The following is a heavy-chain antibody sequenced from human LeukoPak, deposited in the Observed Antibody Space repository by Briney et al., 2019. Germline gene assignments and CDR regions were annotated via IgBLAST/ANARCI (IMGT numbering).Heavy chain of an antibody. V-gene: IGHV4-34*01. CDR1: GGSFSGYY. Sequence: PSETLSLTCAVYGGSFSGYYWSWIRQPPGKGLEWIGEINHSGSTNYNPSLKSRVTISVDTSKNQFSLKLSSVTAADTVVYYCARGIVVVVAATRWFDPWGQGTLVTVSS. J-gene: IGHJ5*02. CDR2: INHSGST. D-gene: IGHD2-15*01. CDR3: ARGIVVVVAATRWFDP.